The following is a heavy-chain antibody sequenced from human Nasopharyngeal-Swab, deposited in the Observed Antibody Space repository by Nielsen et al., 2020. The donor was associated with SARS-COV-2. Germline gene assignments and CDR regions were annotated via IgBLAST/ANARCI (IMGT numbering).Heavy chain of an antibody. D-gene: IGHD2-2*01. CDR3: ARDRSADLDY. CDR1: GFTFSSYA. CDR2: ISGSGGST. J-gene: IGHJ4*02. Sequence: GESLKISCAASGFTFSSYAMSWVRQAPGKGLEWVSAISGSGGSTYYADSVKGRFTISRDNSKNTLYLQMNSLRDEDTAVYYCARDRSADLDYWGQGTLVTVSS. V-gene: IGHV3-23*01.